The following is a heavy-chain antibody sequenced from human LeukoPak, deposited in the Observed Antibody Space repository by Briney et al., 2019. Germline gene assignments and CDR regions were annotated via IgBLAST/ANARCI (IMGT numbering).Heavy chain of an antibody. V-gene: IGHV4-39*01. J-gene: IGHJ1*01. CDR3: ALHDYGDYSSFQQ. D-gene: IGHD4-17*01. CDR2: IYYSGST. CDR1: GGSISSSSYY. Sequence: SETLSLTCTVSGGSISSSSYYWGWIRQPPGKGLEWIGSIYYSGSTYYNPSLKSRVTISVDTSKNQFSLKLSSVTAADTAVYYCALHDYGDYSSFQQWGLGTLVTVSS.